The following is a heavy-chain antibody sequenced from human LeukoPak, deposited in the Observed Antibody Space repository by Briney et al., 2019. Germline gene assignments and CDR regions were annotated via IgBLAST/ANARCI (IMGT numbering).Heavy chain of an antibody. D-gene: IGHD5-12*01. CDR1: GFTFSNYW. V-gene: IGHV3-7*01. CDR3: ARKESGYDY. CDR2: IQQDGSEK. J-gene: IGHJ4*02. Sequence: GGSLRLSCVASGFTFSNYWMSWVRQAPGKGLEWVANIQQDGSEKYYVDSVKGRFTISRDNAKNSLYLQMNSLRAEDTAVYYCARKESGYDYWGQGTLVTVSS.